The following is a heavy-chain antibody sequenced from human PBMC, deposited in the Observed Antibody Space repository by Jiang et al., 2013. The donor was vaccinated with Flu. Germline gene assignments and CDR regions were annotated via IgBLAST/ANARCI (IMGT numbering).Heavy chain of an antibody. CDR3: ARLDRDGYKTPLDAFDI. CDR2: IYYSGST. Sequence: LLKPSETLSLTCTVSGGSISSYYWSWIRQPPGKGLEWIGYIYYSGSTNYNPSLKSRVTISVDTSKNQFSLKLSSVTAADTAVYYCARLDRDGYKTPLDAFDIWGQGTMVTVSS. CDR1: GGSISSYY. V-gene: IGHV4-59*01. J-gene: IGHJ3*02. D-gene: IGHD5-24*01.